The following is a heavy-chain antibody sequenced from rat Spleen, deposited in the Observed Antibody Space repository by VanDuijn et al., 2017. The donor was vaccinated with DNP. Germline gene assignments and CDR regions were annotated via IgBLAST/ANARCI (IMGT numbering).Heavy chain of an antibody. J-gene: IGHJ3*01. CDR2: ISPSGQNI. D-gene: IGHD1-6*01. V-gene: IGHV5-25*01. CDR3: ARHGYTTDYSYDWFGY. Sequence: EVQLVESGGGLVQPGGSLRLSCAASGFTFRDHYMAWVRQIPQKGLEWVASISPSGQNIYYRDSVKGRFTISRDNARSTLYLQMNSLRSEDMATYYCARHGYTTDYSYDWFGYWGQGTLVTVSS. CDR1: GFTFRDHY.